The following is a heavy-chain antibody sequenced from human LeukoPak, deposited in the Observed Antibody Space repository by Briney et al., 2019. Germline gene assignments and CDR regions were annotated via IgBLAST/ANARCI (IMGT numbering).Heavy chain of an antibody. CDR1: GGSISSGGYS. D-gene: IGHD6-6*01. V-gene: IGHV4-30-2*01. CDR3: ARDLRSSSFSYFDY. J-gene: IGHJ4*02. Sequence: SQTLSLTCAVSGGSISSGGYSWSWIRQPPGKGLEWIGYIYHSGSTYYNPSLKSRVTISVDRSKNQFSLKLSSVTAADAAVYYCARDLRSSSFSYFDYWGQGTLVTVSS. CDR2: IYHSGST.